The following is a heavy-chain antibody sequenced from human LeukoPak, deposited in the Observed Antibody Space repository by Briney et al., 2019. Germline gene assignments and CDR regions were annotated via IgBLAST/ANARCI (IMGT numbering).Heavy chain of an antibody. CDR1: GGSISSSSYY. Sequence: SETLSLTCSVFGGSISSSSYYWGWIRQPPGQGLEWIGTIYYSGSTYYNPSLKSRVTISVDTSKNQFSLKLSSVTAADTAVYYCARDLSWACSSTICYYPNWFGTWGQGTLVTVSS. CDR3: ARDLSWACSSTICYYPNWFGT. CDR2: IYYSGST. J-gene: IGHJ5*02. V-gene: IGHV4-39*02. D-gene: IGHD2-2*01.